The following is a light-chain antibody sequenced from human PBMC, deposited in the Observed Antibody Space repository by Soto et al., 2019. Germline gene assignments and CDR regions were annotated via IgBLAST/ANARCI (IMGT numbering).Light chain of an antibody. CDR3: QQYGSSPWT. Sequence: EIVLTQSAGTLSLSPGERATLSCRASQSVSSNYLAWYQQKPGQAPRPLIYGASSRATGIPDRFSGSGAGTDFTLTISRLESEDFAVYYCQQYGSSPWTFGQGTKVEIK. V-gene: IGKV3-20*01. CDR1: QSVSSNY. J-gene: IGKJ1*01. CDR2: GAS.